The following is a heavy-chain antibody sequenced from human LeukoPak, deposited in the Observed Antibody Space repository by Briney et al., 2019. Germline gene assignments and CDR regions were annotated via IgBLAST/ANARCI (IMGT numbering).Heavy chain of an antibody. CDR2: IYTSGST. Sequence: SETLSLTCTVSGGSISSYYWSWIRQPAGKGLEWIGRIYTSGSTNYNPSLKSRVTMSVDTSKNQFSLKLSSVTAADTAVYYCASIGNYANYYYYYGMDVWSQGTTVTVSS. V-gene: IGHV4-4*07. D-gene: IGHD4-11*01. CDR3: ASIGNYANYYYYYGMDV. CDR1: GGSISSYY. J-gene: IGHJ6*02.